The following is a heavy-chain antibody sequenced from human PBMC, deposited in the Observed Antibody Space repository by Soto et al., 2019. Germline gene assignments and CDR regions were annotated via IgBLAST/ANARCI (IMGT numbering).Heavy chain of an antibody. CDR1: GFSLSTSGVG. CDR2: IYWDDDK. J-gene: IGHJ4*02. Sequence: QITLKESGPTLVKPTQTLTLTCTFSGFSLSTSGVGVGWIRQPPGKALEWLALIYWDDDKRYSPSLKSRLTITKDTSKNQVVLTMTNMDPVDTATYYCAHSVTENHLEWLLSHFDYWGQGTLVTVSS. V-gene: IGHV2-5*02. CDR3: AHSVTENHLEWLLSHFDY. D-gene: IGHD3-3*01.